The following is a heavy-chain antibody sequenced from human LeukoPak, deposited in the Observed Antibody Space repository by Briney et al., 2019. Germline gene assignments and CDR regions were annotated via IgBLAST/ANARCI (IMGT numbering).Heavy chain of an antibody. CDR2: ISAYNGNT. V-gene: IGHV1-18*01. J-gene: IGHJ2*01. Sequence: GASVKVSCKAPGYTFTSYGISWVRQAPGQGLEWMGWISAYNGNTNYAQKLQGRVTMTTDTSTSTAYMELRSLRSDDTAVYYCARTVVPAAISNWYFDLWGRGTLVTVSS. CDR3: ARTVVPAAISNWYFDL. CDR1: GYTFTSYG. D-gene: IGHD2-2*02.